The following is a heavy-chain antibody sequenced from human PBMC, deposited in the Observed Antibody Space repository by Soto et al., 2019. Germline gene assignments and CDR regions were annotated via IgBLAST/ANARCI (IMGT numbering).Heavy chain of an antibody. V-gene: IGHV3-21*01. J-gene: IGHJ4*02. CDR2: IDSTGTYI. CDR1: GFTFHNYG. Sequence: GGSLRLSCVGSGFTFHNYGMSWVRQAPGKGLEWLSSIDSTGTYIYYANSLKGRFTISRDNAKGSLYLQMNSLRAEDTAVYYCARAIEEVPAAAQGYSGQGTPVTVS. D-gene: IGHD2-2*01. CDR3: ARAIEEVPAAAQGY.